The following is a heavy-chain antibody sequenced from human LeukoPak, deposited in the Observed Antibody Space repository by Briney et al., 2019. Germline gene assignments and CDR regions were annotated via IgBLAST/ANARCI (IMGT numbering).Heavy chain of an antibody. D-gene: IGHD3-10*01. V-gene: IGHV3-21*01. Sequence: GGSLRLSCAASGFSFNNFAMSWVRQAPGKGLEWVSSISSSSSYIYYADSVKGRFTISRDNAKNSLYLQMNSLRAEDTAVYYCARDATAGYGSGSYSPVYFDYWGQGTLVTVSS. CDR1: GFSFNNFA. J-gene: IGHJ4*02. CDR3: ARDATAGYGSGSYSPVYFDY. CDR2: ISSSSSYI.